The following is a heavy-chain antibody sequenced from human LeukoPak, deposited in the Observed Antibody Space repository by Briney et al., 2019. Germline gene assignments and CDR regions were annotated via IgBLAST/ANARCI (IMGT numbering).Heavy chain of an antibody. D-gene: IGHD5-18*01. J-gene: IGHJ4*02. V-gene: IGHV3-21*01. CDR1: GFNFNSYS. CDR3: ARPSVKYIYDPLDY. Sequence: PGRSLRLSCAASGFNFNSYSMTWVRQAPGKGLEWVSSISSSSYIYYADSVKGRFTISRDNAKNSLYLQMNSLRAEDTAVYYCARPSVKYIYDPLDYWGQGTLVTVSS. CDR2: ISSSSYI.